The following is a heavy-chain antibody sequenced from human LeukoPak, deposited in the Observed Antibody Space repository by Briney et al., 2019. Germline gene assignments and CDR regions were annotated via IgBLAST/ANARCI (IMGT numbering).Heavy chain of an antibody. V-gene: IGHV3-66*01. D-gene: IGHD6-19*01. J-gene: IGHJ4*02. CDR2: IYNGGST. CDR1: GFTVSSSY. CDR3: ARASQWLAFDY. Sequence: GSLRLSCAASGFTVSSSYISWVRQAPGKGLEWVSVIYNGGSTNYADSVKGRFTISRDNSKNTLYLQMNSLRAEDTAVYYCARASQWLAFDYWGQGTLVTVSS.